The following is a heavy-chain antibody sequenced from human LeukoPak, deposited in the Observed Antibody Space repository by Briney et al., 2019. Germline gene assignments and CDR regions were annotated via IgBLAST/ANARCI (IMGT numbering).Heavy chain of an antibody. V-gene: IGHV1-69*01. CDR2: IIPIFGTA. D-gene: IGHD5-18*01. Sequence: GSSVKVSCKASGGTFISYAISWVRQAPGQGLEWMGGIIPIFGTANYAQKFQGRVTITADESTSTAYMELSSLRSEDTAVYYCASRFASGYSYAGFDYWGQGTLVTVSS. CDR3: ASRFASGYSYAGFDY. J-gene: IGHJ4*02. CDR1: GGTFISYA.